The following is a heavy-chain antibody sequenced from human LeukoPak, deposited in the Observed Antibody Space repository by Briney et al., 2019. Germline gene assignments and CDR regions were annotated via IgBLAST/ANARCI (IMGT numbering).Heavy chain of an antibody. J-gene: IGHJ4*02. Sequence: GGSLRLSCAASGFTFSTYAMHWVRQAPGKGLEWVAVISYDGSSIYYADSVGGRFTISRDNSKNTLYLQMNSLRTEDSAVYYCARASLPRTYSTGWYYFDYWGQGTLVTVSS. CDR2: ISYDGSSI. CDR3: ARASLPRTYSTGWYYFDY. CDR1: GFTFSTYA. D-gene: IGHD6-19*01. V-gene: IGHV3-30-3*01.